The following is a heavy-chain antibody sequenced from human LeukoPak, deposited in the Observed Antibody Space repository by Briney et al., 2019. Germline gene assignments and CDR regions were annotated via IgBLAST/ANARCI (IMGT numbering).Heavy chain of an antibody. J-gene: IGHJ4*02. V-gene: IGHV3-21*01. CDR3: ASQTPRRLPIAVADYFDY. CDR1: GFTFSSYS. CDR2: VSTSGSYI. Sequence: GRSLRLSCAASGFTFSSYSMNWVRQAPGKGLEWVSFVSTSGSYIYYADSVKGRFTISRDNAKNSLYLQMNSLRAEDTAVYYCASQTPRRLPIAVADYFDYWGQGTLVTVSS. D-gene: IGHD6-19*01.